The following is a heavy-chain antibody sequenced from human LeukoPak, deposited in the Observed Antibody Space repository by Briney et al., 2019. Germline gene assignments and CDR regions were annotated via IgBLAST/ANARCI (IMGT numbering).Heavy chain of an antibody. Sequence: GGSLRLSCAASGFTFSSYGMHWVRQAPGKGLEWVAVIWYDGSEKYYADSLKGRFTISRDNSKNTLYLQMNSLRAEDTALYYCAKDLTTGTLSFDYWGQGTLVTVSS. CDR1: GFTFSSYG. CDR3: AKDLTTGTLSFDY. V-gene: IGHV3-33*06. CDR2: IWYDGSEK. J-gene: IGHJ4*02. D-gene: IGHD1-1*01.